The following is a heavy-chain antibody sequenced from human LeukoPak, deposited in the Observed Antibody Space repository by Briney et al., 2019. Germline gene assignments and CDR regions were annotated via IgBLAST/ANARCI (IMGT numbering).Heavy chain of an antibody. J-gene: IGHJ4*02. V-gene: IGHV3-30*04. Sequence: PGGSLRLSCAASGFTFSSYAMHWVRQAPGKGLEWVAVISYDGSNKYYADSVKGRFTISRDNSKNTLYLQMNSLRAEDTAVYYCARAPPTVTVQFDYWGQGILVTVSS. D-gene: IGHD4-17*01. CDR2: ISYDGSNK. CDR1: GFTFSSYA. CDR3: ARAPPTVTVQFDY.